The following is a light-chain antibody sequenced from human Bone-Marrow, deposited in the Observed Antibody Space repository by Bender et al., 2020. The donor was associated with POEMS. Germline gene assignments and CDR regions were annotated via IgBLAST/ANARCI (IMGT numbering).Light chain of an antibody. Sequence: QSALTQPASMSGSPGQSITISCTGTSSDVGSYNLVSWYQQHPGKAPKLMIYEVNKRPSGVSNRFSGSKSANTASLTISGLQAEDEADYFCSSYAGVNNFVVFGGGTKLSVL. V-gene: IGLV2-23*02. J-gene: IGLJ3*02. CDR2: EVN. CDR1: SSDVGSYNL. CDR3: SSYAGVNNFVV.